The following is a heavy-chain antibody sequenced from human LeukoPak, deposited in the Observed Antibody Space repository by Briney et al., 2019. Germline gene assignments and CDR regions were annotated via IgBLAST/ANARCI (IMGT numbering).Heavy chain of an antibody. J-gene: IGHJ3*02. Sequence: ASVKVSCKASGYTFTSYGISWVRQAPGQGLEWMGWISAYNGNTNYAQKLQGRVTMTTDTSTSTAYMELRSLRSDDTAVYYCARRRGYSSSWYIRAFDIWGQGTMVTVSS. CDR1: GYTFTSYG. V-gene: IGHV1-18*01. D-gene: IGHD6-13*01. CDR2: ISAYNGNT. CDR3: ARRRGYSSSWYIRAFDI.